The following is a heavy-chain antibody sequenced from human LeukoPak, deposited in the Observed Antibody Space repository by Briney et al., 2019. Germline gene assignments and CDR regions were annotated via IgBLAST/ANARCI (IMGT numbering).Heavy chain of an antibody. CDR3: AIVVVVAATNYYYYATDV. D-gene: IGHD2-15*01. V-gene: IGHV4-30-4*08. Sequence: PSETLSLTCTVSGGSIRSDDYYGSWIRQPPRKGLGWIAYIFYTGNTHYNPSLQSRVTVSVYTSKNQFSLKLSSVTAADTAVYFCAIVVVVAATNYYYYATDVWGQGTTVTVSS. J-gene: IGHJ6*02. CDR2: IFYTGNT. CDR1: GGSIRSDDYY.